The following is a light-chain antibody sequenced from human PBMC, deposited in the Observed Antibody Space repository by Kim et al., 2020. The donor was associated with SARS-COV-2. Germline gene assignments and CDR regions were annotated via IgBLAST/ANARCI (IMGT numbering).Light chain of an antibody. J-gene: IGKJ1*01. CDR1: QDIANS. V-gene: IGKV1-27*01. Sequence: AAVGDGVTISCRASQDIANSLAWYQQKPGSVPKLLIYSASTLQSGVPPRSRASGSGTDFTLTITSLQTEDGATYYCQKYDTPPWTFGQGTKVDIK. CDR2: SAS. CDR3: QKYDTPPWT.